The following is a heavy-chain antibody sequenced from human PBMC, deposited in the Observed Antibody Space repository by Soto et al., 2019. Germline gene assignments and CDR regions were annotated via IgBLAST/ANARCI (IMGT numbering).Heavy chain of an antibody. D-gene: IGHD2-2*01. CDR3: ARGERRRPTNPFKYQLLPRFDY. J-gene: IGHJ4*02. Sequence: QVQLQQWGAGLLKPSETLSLTCAVYGGSFSDYYWNWIRQPPGKGLEWIGEINHSGSTNFNPSLKSRVTISLDPSKNQFSLKLSSVTAADTAVYYCARGERRRPTNPFKYQLLPRFDYWGQGTLVTVSS. V-gene: IGHV4-34*01. CDR1: GGSFSDYY. CDR2: INHSGST.